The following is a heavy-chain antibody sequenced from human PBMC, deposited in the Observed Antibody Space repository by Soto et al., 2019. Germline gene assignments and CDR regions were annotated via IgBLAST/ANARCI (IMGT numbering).Heavy chain of an antibody. Sequence: EVQLLESGGGLVQPGGSLRFSCAASGFTFSSYAMSWVRQAPGKGLEWVSAISGSGGRTYYADSVKGRFTISRDNSKNTLYLQMNSLRAEDTAVYYCALSSGWYQFDPWGQGTLVTVSS. CDR2: ISGSGGRT. J-gene: IGHJ5*02. CDR1: GFTFSSYA. CDR3: ALSSGWYQFDP. V-gene: IGHV3-23*01. D-gene: IGHD6-19*01.